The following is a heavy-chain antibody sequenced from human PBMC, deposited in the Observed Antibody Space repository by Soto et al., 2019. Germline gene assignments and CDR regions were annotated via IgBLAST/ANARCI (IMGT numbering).Heavy chain of an antibody. J-gene: IGHJ4*02. D-gene: IGHD6-13*01. CDR3: AREGSSWYSIDY. CDR1: GFTFSSYW. Sequence: SLRLSCAASGFTFSSYWMHWVRQAPGKGLVWVSRINSDGSSTSYADSVKGRFTISRDNAKNTLYVQMNSLRAEDTAVYYCAREGSSWYSIDYWGQGTLVTVSS. CDR2: INSDGSST. V-gene: IGHV3-74*01.